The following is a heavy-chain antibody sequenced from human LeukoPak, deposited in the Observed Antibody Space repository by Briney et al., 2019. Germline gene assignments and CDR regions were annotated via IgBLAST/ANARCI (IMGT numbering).Heavy chain of an antibody. Sequence: PSETLSLTCTVSGGSISSYYWSWIRQPPGKGLGWIGYIYYSGSTNYNPSLKSRVTISVDTSKNQFSLKLSSVTAADTAVYYCASAGSNSGYFDYWGQGTLVTVSS. CDR2: IYYSGST. J-gene: IGHJ4*02. CDR3: ASAGSNSGYFDY. CDR1: GGSISSYY. D-gene: IGHD1-26*01. V-gene: IGHV4-59*08.